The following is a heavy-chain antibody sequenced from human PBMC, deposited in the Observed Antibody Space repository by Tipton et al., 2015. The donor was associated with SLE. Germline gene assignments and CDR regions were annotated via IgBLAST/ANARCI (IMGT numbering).Heavy chain of an antibody. Sequence: SLRLSCASGFIFSNAWMSWVRQAPGKGLEWVGRIKIKSEGGTTDYAAPVKDRFTISRDESKNTLYLQMNSLRAEDTAVYYCASSLLFSFDYWGQGTLVTVSS. CDR2: IKIKSEGGTT. V-gene: IGHV3-15*01. CDR3: ASSLLFSFDY. D-gene: IGHD2-21*01. J-gene: IGHJ4*02. CDR1: GFIFSNAW.